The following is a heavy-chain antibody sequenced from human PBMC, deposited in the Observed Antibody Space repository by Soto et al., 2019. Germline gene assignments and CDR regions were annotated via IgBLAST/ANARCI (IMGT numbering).Heavy chain of an antibody. V-gene: IGHV3-74*01. CDR3: ARDEGYGYGVDY. Sequence: EVQLVESGGSLVQPGGSLRPSCAASGFTFSSHWMHWVRQAPGKGLVWVSRINSDGSSTTYADSVKGRFTFSRDNAKNTLYLQMNSLRAEDTAIYYCARDEGYGYGVDYWGQGTLVTVSS. D-gene: IGHD5-18*01. CDR2: INSDGSST. J-gene: IGHJ4*02. CDR1: GFTFSSHW.